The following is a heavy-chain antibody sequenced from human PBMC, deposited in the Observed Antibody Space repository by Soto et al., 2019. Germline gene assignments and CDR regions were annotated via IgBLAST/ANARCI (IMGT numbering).Heavy chain of an antibody. D-gene: IGHD7-27*01. CDR3: ARLGTSDYFDY. J-gene: IGHJ4*02. CDR2: IYYSGST. V-gene: IGHV4-39*01. CDR1: GGSISSTSYY. Sequence: PSETLSLTCTVSGGSISSTSYYWGWIRQPPGKGLEWIGSIYYSGSTYYNPSLKSRVTISVDTSKNQFSLKLSSVTAADTAVYYCARLGTSDYFDYWGQGTLVTVSS.